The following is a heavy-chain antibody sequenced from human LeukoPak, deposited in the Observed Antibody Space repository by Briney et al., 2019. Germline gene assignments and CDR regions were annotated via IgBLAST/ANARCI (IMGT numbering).Heavy chain of an antibody. CDR3: AKEKGWELLRSYIDF. CDR1: GFTFSSYG. J-gene: IGHJ4*02. D-gene: IGHD1-26*01. Sequence: GGSLRLSCETSGFTFSSYGMHWVRQAPGKGLQWVAVISFDGTNTVYLDSVKGRFTISRDNSKNTLYLQMNSLTSEDTATYYCAKEKGWELLRSYIDFWGQGTLDTVYS. V-gene: IGHV3-30*18. CDR2: ISFDGTNT.